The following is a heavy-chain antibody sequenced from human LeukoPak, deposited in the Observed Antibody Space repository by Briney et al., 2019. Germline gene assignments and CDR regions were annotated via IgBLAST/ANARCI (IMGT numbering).Heavy chain of an antibody. D-gene: IGHD3-10*01. CDR2: FIPIFGSA. Sequence: SVKVSCKASGGTFSSFAISWVRQAPGQGLEWMGGFIPIFGSAKYAQKFQGRATITADESTSTAYMELSSLRSDDTAVYYCARAHVVVLGGALGGMDVWGQGTTVTVSS. CDR3: ARAHVVVLGGALGGMDV. CDR1: GGTFSSFA. J-gene: IGHJ6*02. V-gene: IGHV1-69*13.